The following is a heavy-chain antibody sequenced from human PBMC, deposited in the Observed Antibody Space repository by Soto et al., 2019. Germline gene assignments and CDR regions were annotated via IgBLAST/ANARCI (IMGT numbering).Heavy chain of an antibody. CDR2: IIPIFGTA. CDR1: GGTFSSYA. D-gene: IGHD3-22*01. V-gene: IGHV1-69*13. Sequence: ASVKVSCKASGGTFSSYAISWERQAPGQGLEWMGGIIPIFGTANYAQKFQGRVTITADESTSTAYMELSSLRSEDTAVYYCARDSYYYDSSGYQGYYYYGMDVWGQGAMVTVSS. J-gene: IGHJ6*02. CDR3: ARDSYYYDSSGYQGYYYYGMDV.